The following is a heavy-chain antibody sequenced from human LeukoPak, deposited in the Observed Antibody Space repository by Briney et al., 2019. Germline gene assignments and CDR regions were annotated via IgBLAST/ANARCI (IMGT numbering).Heavy chain of an antibody. CDR2: INHSGST. D-gene: IGHD3-10*01. Sequence: SETLSLTCAVYGGSFSGYYWSWIRQPPGKGLEWIGEINHSGSTNYNPSLKSRVTISVDTSKNQFSLNMSSVTAADTAVYFCARNLWEGDYYGNNWFDPWGQGILVTVSS. CDR1: GGSFSGYY. J-gene: IGHJ5*02. CDR3: ARNLWEGDYYGNNWFDP. V-gene: IGHV4-34*01.